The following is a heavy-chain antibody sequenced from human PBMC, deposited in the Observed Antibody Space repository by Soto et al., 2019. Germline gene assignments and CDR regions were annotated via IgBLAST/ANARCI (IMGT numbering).Heavy chain of an antibody. CDR2: MTATGGTT. V-gene: IGHV3-23*01. Sequence: EVQLLESGGGLVQPGGSLRLSCAASGFTFSNYAMSWVRQAPGRGLEWVSAMTATGGTTYYADSVKGRFTISRDSSKNTLYLQMDSLRVEDTAEYYCARDLPRGGQQSYYYGLDVWGRGTTVTVSS. CDR3: ARDLPRGGQQSYYYGLDV. J-gene: IGHJ6*02. D-gene: IGHD1-1*01. CDR1: GFTFSNYA.